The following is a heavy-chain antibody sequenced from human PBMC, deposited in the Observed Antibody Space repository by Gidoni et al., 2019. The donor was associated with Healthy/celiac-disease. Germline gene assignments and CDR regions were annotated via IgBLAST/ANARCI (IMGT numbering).Heavy chain of an antibody. CDR1: GFSLSTSGVG. CDR3: AHIRTTLAFVHESGFDY. CDR2: IYWDDDK. J-gene: IGHJ4*02. Sequence: QITLKESGPTLVKPTQTLTLTCTFSGFSLSTSGVGVGWIRQPPGKALEWLALIYWDDDKRYSPSLKSRLTITKDTSKNQVVLTMTNMDPVDTATYYCAHIRTTLAFVHESGFDYWGQGTLVTVSS. V-gene: IGHV2-5*02. D-gene: IGHD3-16*01.